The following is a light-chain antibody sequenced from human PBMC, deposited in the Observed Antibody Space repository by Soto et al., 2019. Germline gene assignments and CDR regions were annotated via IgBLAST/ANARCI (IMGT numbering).Light chain of an antibody. J-gene: IGLJ2*01. CDR3: TSYSTASPIL. CDR1: GSDVGGYDF. V-gene: IGLV2-14*01. Sequence: QSALTQPASVSGSPGQSITISCTGTGSDVGGYDFVSWYQHHPGKAPKLIIYQVVNRPSGVSDLSSGSKSANTASLTVSGLQAADEAAYSCTSYSTASPILFGGGPKLTVL. CDR2: QVV.